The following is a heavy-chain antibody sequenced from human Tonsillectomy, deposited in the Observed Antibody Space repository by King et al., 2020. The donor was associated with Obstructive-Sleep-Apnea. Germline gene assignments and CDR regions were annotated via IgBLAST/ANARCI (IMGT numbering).Heavy chain of an antibody. V-gene: IGHV3-21*01. J-gene: IGHJ5*02. CDR2: ISSSSGYI. Sequence: VQLVQSGGGLVKPGGSLRLSCAASGFTFSSYSMNWVRQAPGKGLDWVSSISSSSGYIYYADSVKGRFTISRDNAKNSLYLQMNSLRAEDTAVYYCARGGYRGIAVAGTFWFDPWGQGTLVTVSS. CDR3: ARGGYRGIAVAGTFWFDP. CDR1: GFTFSSYS. D-gene: IGHD6-19*01.